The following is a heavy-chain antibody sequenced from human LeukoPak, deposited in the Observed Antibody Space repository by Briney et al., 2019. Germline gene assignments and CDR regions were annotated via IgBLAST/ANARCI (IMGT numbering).Heavy chain of an antibody. D-gene: IGHD2-15*01. CDR1: GYTFTGYY. CDR3: AREADLEIYYFDY. J-gene: IGHJ4*02. V-gene: IGHV1-2*02. Sequence: ASVKVSCKASGYTFTGYYMHWVRQAPGQGLEWMGWINPNSGGTNYAQKFQGRVTMTRDASISTAYMELSRLRSDDTAVSYCAREADLEIYYFDYWGQGTLVTVYS. CDR2: INPNSGGT.